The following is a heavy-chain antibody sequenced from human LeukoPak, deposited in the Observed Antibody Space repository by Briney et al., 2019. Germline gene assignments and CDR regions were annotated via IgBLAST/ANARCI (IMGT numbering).Heavy chain of an antibody. J-gene: IGHJ3*02. Sequence: ASVKVSCKASGGTFSSYSISWARQAPGQGLEWMGGIIPILGTANNAQKFQGRVTITADKSTSTAYMELSSLRSEDTAVYYCARRWPRVPAAGTDAFDIWGQGTMVTVSS. V-gene: IGHV1-69*10. CDR2: IIPILGTA. D-gene: IGHD6-13*01. CDR3: ARRWPRVPAAGTDAFDI. CDR1: GGTFSSYS.